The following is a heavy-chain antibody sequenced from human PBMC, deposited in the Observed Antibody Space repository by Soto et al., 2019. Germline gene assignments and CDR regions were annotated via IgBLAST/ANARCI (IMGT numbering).Heavy chain of an antibody. CDR1: GFTFSVSS. V-gene: IGHV3-73*01. Sequence: EVQLVESGGGLLQPGGSVRLSCAASGFTFSVSSMHWVRQASGKGLEWLGRIRSKANNYATSYSESVKGRFNISRDDSQDTMFLQMNSLRTEDTAMYYCAIEGVGFGYWGQGTLVTV. CDR3: AIEGVGFGY. D-gene: IGHD3-10*01. CDR2: IRSKANNYAT. J-gene: IGHJ4*02.